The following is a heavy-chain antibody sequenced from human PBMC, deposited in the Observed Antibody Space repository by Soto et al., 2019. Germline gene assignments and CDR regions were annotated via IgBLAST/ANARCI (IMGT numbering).Heavy chain of an antibody. Sequence: GGSLRLSCAASGFTFSSYSMNWVRQAPGKGLEWVSYISSSSSTIYYADSVKGRFTISRDNAKNSLYLQMNSLRAEDTAVYYCARSGHYGDYVLFFGGAFDIWGQGTMVTVSS. D-gene: IGHD4-17*01. CDR3: ARSGHYGDYVLFFGGAFDI. J-gene: IGHJ3*02. CDR1: GFTFSSYS. V-gene: IGHV3-48*01. CDR2: ISSSSSTI.